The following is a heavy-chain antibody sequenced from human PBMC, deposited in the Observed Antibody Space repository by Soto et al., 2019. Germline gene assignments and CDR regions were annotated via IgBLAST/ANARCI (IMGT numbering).Heavy chain of an antibody. J-gene: IGHJ5*02. Sequence: QVQLVQSGAGVKKPGSSVKVSCKASGGTFSSYAISWVRQAPGQGLEWMGGIIPIFGTANYAQKFQGRVTITADESTSTAYMEMSSLRSEDTAVYYCARGHYYDSSGYYNWFDPWGQGTLVTVSS. D-gene: IGHD3-22*01. CDR2: IIPIFGTA. V-gene: IGHV1-69*12. CDR3: ARGHYYDSSGYYNWFDP. CDR1: GGTFSSYA.